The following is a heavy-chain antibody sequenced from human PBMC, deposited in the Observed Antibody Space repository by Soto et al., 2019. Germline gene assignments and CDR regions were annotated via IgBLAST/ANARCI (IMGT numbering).Heavy chain of an antibody. CDR2: IYYSGST. J-gene: IGHJ5*02. V-gene: IGHV4-59*01. CDR3: ARGNYYSDP. CDR1: GASISSYY. Sequence: PSETLSLTCTVSGASISSYYWTWIRQPPGKGLEWIGYIYYSGSTNYNPSLRSRVTMSVDTSKNQFSLQLSSVTPADTAVYYCARGNYYSDPWGQGTLVTVSS. D-gene: IGHD3-10*01.